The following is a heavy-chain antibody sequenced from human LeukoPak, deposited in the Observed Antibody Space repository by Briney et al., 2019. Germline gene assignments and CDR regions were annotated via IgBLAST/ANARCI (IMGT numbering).Heavy chain of an antibody. D-gene: IGHD2-2*01. Sequence: SETLSLTCTVSGGSISSSSYYWGWIRQPPGKGLEWIGSIYYSGSTYYNPSLKSRVTISVDTSKNQFSLKLSSVTAADTAVYYCARHPRVVQATYKGDYMDVWGKGTTVTISS. J-gene: IGHJ6*03. CDR3: ARHPRVVQATYKGDYMDV. CDR2: IYYSGST. V-gene: IGHV4-39*01. CDR1: GGSISSSSYY.